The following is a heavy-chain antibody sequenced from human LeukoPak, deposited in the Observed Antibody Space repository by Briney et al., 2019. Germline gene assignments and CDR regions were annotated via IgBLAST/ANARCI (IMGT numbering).Heavy chain of an antibody. CDR2: MNPNSGNT. J-gene: IGHJ5*02. Sequence: ASVKVSCKASGYTFTSYDINWVRQATGQGLEWMGWMNPNSGNTGYAQKFQGRVTMTRNTSISTAYMELSSLRSEDTAVYYCARGCYDSSGYYYVGWFDPWGQGTLVTVSS. CDR1: GYTFTSYD. D-gene: IGHD3-22*01. CDR3: ARGCYDSSGYYYVGWFDP. V-gene: IGHV1-8*01.